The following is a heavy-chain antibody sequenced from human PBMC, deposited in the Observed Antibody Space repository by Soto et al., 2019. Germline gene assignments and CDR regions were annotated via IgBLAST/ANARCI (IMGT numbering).Heavy chain of an antibody. CDR3: ARTKSYGAYDV. Sequence: EGKLVESGGGLVQPGGSLRLSCAVSGFTLSDYYIDWVRQAPGKGLEWLARSRDKANSFSTDYAASVKGRLSISRDDSESSVFLQMNSLRTEDTALYYCARTKSYGAYDVWGQGTVVIVSS. V-gene: IGHV3-72*01. CDR2: SRDKANSFST. J-gene: IGHJ3*01. D-gene: IGHD3-10*01. CDR1: GFTLSDYY.